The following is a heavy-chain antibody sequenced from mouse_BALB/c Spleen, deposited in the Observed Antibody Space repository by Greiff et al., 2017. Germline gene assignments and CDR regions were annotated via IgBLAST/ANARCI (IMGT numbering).Heavy chain of an antibody. V-gene: IGHV1-9*01. Sequence: QVQLQQSGAELMKPGASVKISCKATGYTFSSYWIEWVKQRPGHGLEWIGEILPGSGSTNYNEKFKGKATFTADTSSNTAYMQLSSLTSEDSAVYYCARGMITTWFAYWGQGTLVTVSA. D-gene: IGHD2-4*01. CDR2: ILPGSGST. CDR1: GYTFSSYW. J-gene: IGHJ3*01. CDR3: ARGMITTWFAY.